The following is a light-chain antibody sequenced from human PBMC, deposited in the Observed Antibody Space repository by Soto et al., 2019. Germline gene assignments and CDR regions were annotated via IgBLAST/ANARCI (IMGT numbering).Light chain of an antibody. CDR2: DAS. CDR3: QQYKSYSRM. Sequence: EIVLTQSPATLSLSPGERATLSCRASQSIGLAIAWYQHKPGQAPRLLIFDASQRATGIPARFTGRGSGTEFTLTISSLQPEDFATYYCQQYKSYSRMFGQGTKVDI. J-gene: IGKJ1*01. V-gene: IGKV3-11*01. CDR1: QSIGLA.